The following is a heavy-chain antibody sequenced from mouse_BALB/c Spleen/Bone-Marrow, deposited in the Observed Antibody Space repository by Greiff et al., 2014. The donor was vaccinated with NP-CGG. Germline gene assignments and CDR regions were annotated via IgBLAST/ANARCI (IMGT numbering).Heavy chain of an antibody. CDR2: INPDSRTI. Sequence: EVKLMESGGGLVRPGGSLKLSCAASGFDFSGYWMTWVRQAPGKGLEWIGEINPDSRTINYKPSLKEKFIMSRDNAKNTLYLQMSKVRSEDTALYYCARNGYYGWMTYWGQGTLVTVSA. CDR3: ARNGYYGWMTY. D-gene: IGHD1-2*01. CDR1: GFDFSGYW. J-gene: IGHJ3*01. V-gene: IGHV4-1*02.